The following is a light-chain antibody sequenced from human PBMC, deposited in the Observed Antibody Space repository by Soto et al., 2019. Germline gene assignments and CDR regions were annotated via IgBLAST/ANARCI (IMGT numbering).Light chain of an antibody. CDR3: QQYNNCPPLT. Sequence: EIVMTQSPATLSVSPGERATLSCRASQSVSSNLAWYQQKPGQAPRLLIYGASTRATGIPARFTGSGSGTAFTLTISSLQSEDFVVYYCQQYNNCPPLTFGGGTKVEIK. CDR1: QSVSSN. CDR2: GAS. V-gene: IGKV3-15*01. J-gene: IGKJ4*01.